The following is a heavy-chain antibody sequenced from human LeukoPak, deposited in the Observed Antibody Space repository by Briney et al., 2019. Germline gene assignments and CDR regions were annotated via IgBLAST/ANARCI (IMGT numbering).Heavy chain of an antibody. CDR1: GGSFSGYY. CDR3: ASCNEYYFDY. CDR2: INHSGST. J-gene: IGHJ4*02. V-gene: IGHV4-34*01. D-gene: IGHD2/OR15-2a*01. Sequence: SETLSLTCAVYGGSFSGYYWSWIRQPPGKGLEWIGEINHSGSTNYNPSLKSRVTISVDTSKNQFSLKLSSVTAADTAVYYCASCNEYYFDYWGQGTLVTVSS.